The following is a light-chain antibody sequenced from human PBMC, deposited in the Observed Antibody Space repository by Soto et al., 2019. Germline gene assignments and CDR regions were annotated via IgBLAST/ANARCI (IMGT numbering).Light chain of an antibody. V-gene: IGKV3-20*01. CDR3: QQYGNSPQT. CDR2: GAS. J-gene: IGKJ1*01. Sequence: EIVLTQSPGTLSLSPGERATLSCRADQSVSDNYIAWYQQKPGQAPRLLIYGASSRATGIPDRFSGSGSGTEFTLTISRLEPEDLAVYFCQQYGNSPQTFGQGTKVELK. CDR1: QSVSDNY.